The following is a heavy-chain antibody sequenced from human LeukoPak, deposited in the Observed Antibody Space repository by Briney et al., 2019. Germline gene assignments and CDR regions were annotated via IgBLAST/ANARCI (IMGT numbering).Heavy chain of an antibody. Sequence: PGGSLRLSCAASGFTFSSYAMSWVRQAPGKGLEWVSAISCSGGSTYYADSVKGRFTISRDNSKNTLYLQMNSLRAEDTAEYYCAKGYSSSWYFTYFDYWGQGTLVTVSS. V-gene: IGHV3-23*01. CDR3: AKGYSSSWYFTYFDY. J-gene: IGHJ4*02. CDR2: ISCSGGST. D-gene: IGHD6-13*01. CDR1: GFTFSSYA.